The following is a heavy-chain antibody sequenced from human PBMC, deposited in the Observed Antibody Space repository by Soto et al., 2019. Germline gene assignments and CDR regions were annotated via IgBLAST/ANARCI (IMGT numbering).Heavy chain of an antibody. D-gene: IGHD3-16*02. CDR2: IYYSGST. CDR1: GGSISSSSYY. CDR3: ARQCRTYYDYIWGSYRFEAFDI. V-gene: IGHV4-39*01. J-gene: IGHJ3*02. Sequence: QLQLQESGPGLVKPSETLSLTCTVSGGSISSSSYYWGWIRQPPGKGLEWIGSIYYSGSTYYNPSLKSRVTIAVDASQNQFSLMLSAVIAADTAVYYCARQCRTYYDYIWGSYRFEAFDIWGQGTMVTVSS.